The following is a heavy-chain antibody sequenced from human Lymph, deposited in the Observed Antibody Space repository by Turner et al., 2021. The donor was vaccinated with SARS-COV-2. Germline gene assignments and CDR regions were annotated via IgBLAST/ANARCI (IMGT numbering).Heavy chain of an antibody. D-gene: IGHD2-21*02. CDR3: ARETVNNWVDP. J-gene: IGHJ5*02. V-gene: IGHV4-59*01. CDR1: VGSMNSNY. Sequence: QVQLLESGPRLVKPLETLSLTCTVSVGSMNSNYWSWIRQPPGKRLEWIGYIYYRGSTNYNPSLKSRVTISVDTSKNQFSLKLTSVTAADTAIYYCARETVNNWVDPWGQGILVTVSS. CDR2: IYYRGST.